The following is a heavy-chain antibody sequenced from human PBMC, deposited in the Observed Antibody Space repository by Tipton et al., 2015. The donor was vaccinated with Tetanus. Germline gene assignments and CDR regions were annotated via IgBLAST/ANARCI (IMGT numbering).Heavy chain of an antibody. CDR2: ISARGST. CDR1: GGSLRSGDHY. J-gene: IGHJ5*02. D-gene: IGHD6-13*01. V-gene: IGHV4-61*08. Sequence: TLSLTCTVSGGSLRSGDHYWSWIRQPPGKGLEWLAHISARGSTDSNYSLKSRLTISPHTSKNQFSLKLASVTAADPPVYFCPRGTWLYTSTYRRHWLDPWGQGTLVTVSS. CDR3: PRGTWLYTSTYRRHWLDP.